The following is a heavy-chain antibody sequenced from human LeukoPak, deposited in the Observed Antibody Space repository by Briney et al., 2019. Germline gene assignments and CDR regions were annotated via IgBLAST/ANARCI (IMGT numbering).Heavy chain of an antibody. D-gene: IGHD3-22*01. CDR3: ATTNSGYYYDFDY. J-gene: IGHJ4*02. CDR1: GFTFSSYA. Sequence: PGRSLRLSCAASGFTFSSYAMHWVRQAPGRGLEWVSVIFSGGSTYYADSVKGRFTISRHNSKNTLYLQMNSLRAEDTAVYYCATTNSGYYYDFDYWGQGTLVTVSS. CDR2: IFSGGST. V-gene: IGHV3-53*04.